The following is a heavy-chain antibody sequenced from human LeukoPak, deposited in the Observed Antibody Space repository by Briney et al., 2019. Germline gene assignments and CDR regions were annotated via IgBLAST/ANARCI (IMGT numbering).Heavy chain of an antibody. J-gene: IGHJ1*01. Sequence: ASVKVSCKASGYTFTGYYMHWVRQAPGQGLEWMGWINPNSGGTNYAQKFQGRVTMTRDTSISTAYMERSRLRSDDTAVYYCARDRYCSSTSCYTTAYFQHWGQGTLVTVSS. CDR1: GYTFTGYY. CDR3: ARDRYCSSTSCYTTAYFQH. CDR2: INPNSGGT. V-gene: IGHV1-2*02. D-gene: IGHD2-2*01.